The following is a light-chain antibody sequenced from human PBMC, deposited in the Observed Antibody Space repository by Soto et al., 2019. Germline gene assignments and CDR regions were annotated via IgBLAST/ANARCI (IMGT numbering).Light chain of an antibody. CDR3: QQYSNWPPLYT. Sequence: EIVMTQSPATLSVSPGERATLSCRASQSVSSYLAWYQQKPGLPPRLLIYDASTRATGIPDRFSGSGSGTDFTLTICSLQSADVTVYYCQQYSNWPPLYTFDRGTKLVIK. J-gene: IGKJ2*01. V-gene: IGKV3-15*01. CDR1: QSVSSY. CDR2: DAS.